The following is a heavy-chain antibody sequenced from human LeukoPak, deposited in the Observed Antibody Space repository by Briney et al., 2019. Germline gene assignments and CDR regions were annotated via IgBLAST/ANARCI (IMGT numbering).Heavy chain of an antibody. CDR1: GGSLGDNKNY. J-gene: IGHJ5*02. CDR3: AKHTLMTSIATYNWLDP. D-gene: IGHD2-21*02. Sequence: SSETLSLTCTVSGGSLGDNKNYWAWIRQPPGKGLEWIGSMFEDGTAFYSPSLKPRVTISVDTSTNQFSLRLKSATAADTAIYYCAKHTLMTSIATYNWLDPWGQGSLVTVSS. CDR2: MFEDGTA. V-gene: IGHV4-39*01.